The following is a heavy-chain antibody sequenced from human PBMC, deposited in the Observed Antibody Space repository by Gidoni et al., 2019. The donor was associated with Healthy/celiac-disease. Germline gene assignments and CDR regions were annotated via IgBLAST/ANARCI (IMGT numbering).Heavy chain of an antibody. CDR2: IKSKTDGGTT. V-gene: IGHV3-15*01. Sequence: EVQLVESGGGLVKPGGSLRLSCAASGFTFSNAWMSWVRQAPGKGLEGVGRIKSKTDGGTTDYAAPVKGRFTISRDDSKNTLYLQMNSLKTEDTAVYYCTTRVGAHMGDWFDPWGQGTLVTVSS. CDR1: GFTFSNAW. CDR3: TTRVGAHMGDWFDP. D-gene: IGHD3-16*01. J-gene: IGHJ5*02.